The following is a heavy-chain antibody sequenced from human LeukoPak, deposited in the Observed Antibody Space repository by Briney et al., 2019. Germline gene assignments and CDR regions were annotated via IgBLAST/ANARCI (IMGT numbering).Heavy chain of an antibody. V-gene: IGHV3-30*18. J-gene: IGHJ4*02. CDR2: ISYDGSNK. CDR1: GFTFSSYG. D-gene: IGHD3-9*01. CDR3: AKDRLRYFDWLSDY. Sequence: GGSLRLSCAASGFTFSSYGMHWVRQAPGKGLEWVAVISYDGSNKYYADSVKGRFTISRDNSKNTLYLQMSSLRAEDTAVYYCAKDRLRYFDWLSDYWGQGTLVTVSS.